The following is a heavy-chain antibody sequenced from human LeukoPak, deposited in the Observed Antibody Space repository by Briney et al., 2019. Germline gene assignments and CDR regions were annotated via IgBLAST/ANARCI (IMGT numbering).Heavy chain of an antibody. CDR1: GVSISLYY. J-gene: IGHJ4*02. D-gene: IGHD3-10*01. CDR3: ARGRGSLTY. CDR2: FYDTRSP. V-gene: IGHV4-59*01. Sequence: PSETLSLTCTVSGVSISLYYWSWIRQPPGKGLEWIGYFYDTRSPKYNPSLERRVTISVDMSRNQFSLNLTSVTAADTAVYYCARGRGSLTYWGQGTLATVSS.